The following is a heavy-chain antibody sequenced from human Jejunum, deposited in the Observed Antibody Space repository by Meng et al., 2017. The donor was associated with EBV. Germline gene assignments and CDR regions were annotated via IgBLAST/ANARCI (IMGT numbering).Heavy chain of an antibody. CDR2: MNPNSGNT. D-gene: IGHD5-18*01. J-gene: IGHJ5*02. Sequence: QVHVVQLGAECKKPGAAGTFSSTAFGYTFTGNDITGVQQATGQGLEWMGWMNPNSGNTGYAQKFQGRVTMTRNTSISTAYMELSSLRSEDTAVYYCARGASYGSALPWGQGTLVTVSS. CDR1: GYTFTGND. CDR3: ARGASYGSALP. V-gene: IGHV1-8*01.